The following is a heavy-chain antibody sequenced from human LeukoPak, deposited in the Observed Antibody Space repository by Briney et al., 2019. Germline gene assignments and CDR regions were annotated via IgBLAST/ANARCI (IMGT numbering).Heavy chain of an antibody. CDR3: ARAPYYYDSSGYYAWDY. CDR2: IIPIFGTA. Sequence: SVKVSCKASGYTFIGYYMHWVRQAPGQGLEWMGGIIPIFGTANYAQKFQGRVTITADESTSTAYMELSSLRSEDTAVYYCARAPYYYDSSGYYAWDYWGQGTLVTVSS. CDR1: GYTFIGYY. J-gene: IGHJ4*02. D-gene: IGHD3-22*01. V-gene: IGHV1-69*13.